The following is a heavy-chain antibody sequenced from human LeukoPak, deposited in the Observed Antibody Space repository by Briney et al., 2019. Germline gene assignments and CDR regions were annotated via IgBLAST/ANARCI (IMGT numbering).Heavy chain of an antibody. D-gene: IGHD3-10*01. J-gene: IGHJ4*02. Sequence: GGSLRLSCAASGFTFSSYSMNWVRQAPGKGLEWVSYISSSSSTIYYADSVKGRFTISRDNAKNSLYLQMDSLRAEDTAVYYCARGGITMVRGVPDYWGQGTLVTVSS. CDR1: GFTFSSYS. CDR2: ISSSSSTI. CDR3: ARGGITMVRGVPDY. V-gene: IGHV3-48*04.